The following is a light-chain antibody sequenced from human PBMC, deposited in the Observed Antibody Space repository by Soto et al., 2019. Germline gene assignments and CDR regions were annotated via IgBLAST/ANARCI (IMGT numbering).Light chain of an antibody. V-gene: IGKV3-11*01. J-gene: IGKJ3*01. CDR3: QHRSNWLGT. CDR2: DAS. Sequence: EIVLTQSPATLSLSPGERATLSCRASQSVGSFLAWYQQKAGRAPRLLIYDASNRAPGIPARFSGSGSGTDFTLTTSSLEPEDFAVYYCQHRSNWLGTFGPGTKVDIK. CDR1: QSVGSF.